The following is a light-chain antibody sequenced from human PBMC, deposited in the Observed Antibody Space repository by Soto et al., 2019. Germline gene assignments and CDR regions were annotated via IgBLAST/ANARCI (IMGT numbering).Light chain of an antibody. Sequence: QPVLTQPPSASGTPGQRVTISCSGSSSNIGSNTVNWYQQLPGTAPKLLIYSNNQRPPGVPDRFSGSKSGNSASLAISGLQSEDEAEYYCAAWDDSLNGHYVFGTGTKVTVL. CDR3: AAWDDSLNGHYV. V-gene: IGLV1-44*01. CDR1: SSNIGSNT. CDR2: SNN. J-gene: IGLJ1*01.